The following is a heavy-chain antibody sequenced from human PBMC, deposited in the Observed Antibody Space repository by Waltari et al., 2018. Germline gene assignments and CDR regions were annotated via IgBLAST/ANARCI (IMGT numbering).Heavy chain of an antibody. J-gene: IGHJ4*02. Sequence: QDQLKESSPGLVSTARRLSLTCSDPWDSMHSVYAYWSWILHHPGRGLEWIGYVYRKGDPYYNPSLTCRASLSMHASKSQFSLNLNSVTAADRAVYYCARRGGAYFFDYWGQG. V-gene: IGHV4-31*03. CDR1: WDSMHSVYAY. CDR2: VYRKGDP. D-gene: IGHD1-26*01. CDR3: ARRGGAYFFDY.